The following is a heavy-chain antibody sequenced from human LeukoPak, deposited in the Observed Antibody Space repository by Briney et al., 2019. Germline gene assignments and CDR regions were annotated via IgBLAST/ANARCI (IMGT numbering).Heavy chain of an antibody. CDR1: GYTFTTYG. D-gene: IGHD4-17*01. V-gene: IGHV1-18*01. J-gene: IGHJ4*02. CDR3: ARDDERRLSYFDY. CDR2: ISAYNGNK. Sequence: ASVKVSCKASGYTFTTYGITWVRQAPGQGLEWMGWISAYNGNKNYAQRVQGRVTMTTDTSTGTAYMELGSLRSDDTAVYYCARDDERRLSYFDYWGQGTLVTVSS.